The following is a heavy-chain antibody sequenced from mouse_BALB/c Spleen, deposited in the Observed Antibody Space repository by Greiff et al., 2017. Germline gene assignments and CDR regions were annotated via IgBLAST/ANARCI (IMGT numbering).Heavy chain of an antibody. Sequence: EVKLVESGGGLVKPGGSLKLSCAASGFTFSDYYMYWVRQTPEKRLEWVATISDGGSYTYYPDSVKGRFTISRDNAKNNLYLQMSSLKSEDTAMYYCARDRDYRYDEGAMDYWGQGTSVTVSS. CDR3: ARDRDYRYDEGAMDY. CDR2: ISDGGSYT. V-gene: IGHV5-4*02. CDR1: GFTFSDYY. J-gene: IGHJ4*01. D-gene: IGHD2-14*01.